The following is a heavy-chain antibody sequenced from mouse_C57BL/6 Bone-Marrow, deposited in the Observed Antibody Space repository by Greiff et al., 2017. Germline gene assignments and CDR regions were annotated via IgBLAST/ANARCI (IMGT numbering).Heavy chain of an antibody. V-gene: IGHV1-82*01. CDR2: IYPGSGDT. J-gene: IGHJ2*01. CDR1: GYTFTGSR. CDR3: AFPMVTTNFDY. Sequence: QVQLQQSGPELVKPGASVKMSCKASGYTFTGSRMNWVKQRPGQGLEWIGRIYPGSGDTNYNGKFKGKATLTADKSSSTAYMQLSSLTSEDSAVCFCAFPMVTTNFDYWGQGTTLTVSS. D-gene: IGHD2-2*01.